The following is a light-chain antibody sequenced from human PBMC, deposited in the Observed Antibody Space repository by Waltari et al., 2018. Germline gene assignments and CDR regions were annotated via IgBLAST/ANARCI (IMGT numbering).Light chain of an antibody. Sequence: QSALTQPASVSGSPGQSITISCTGTSRAVGGYYYVPWYQQHPGRAPKLMIYDFTKRPSGVSTRFSGSKSGNTASLTISGLQDEDEADYYCCSYTSSRTWVFGGGTKLTVL. CDR3: CSYTSSRTWV. CDR2: DFT. J-gene: IGLJ3*02. CDR1: SRAVGGYYY. V-gene: IGLV2-14*03.